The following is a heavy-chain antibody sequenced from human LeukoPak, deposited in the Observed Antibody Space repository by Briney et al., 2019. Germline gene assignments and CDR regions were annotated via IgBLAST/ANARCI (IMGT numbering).Heavy chain of an antibody. Sequence: GGSLRLSCAASRLIFTASAMHWVRQAPGKGLEWVAVISYDGSNKYYADSVKGRFTISRDNSKNTLYLQMNSLRAEDTAVYYCARDSREGRDLHDAFDIWGQGTMVTVSS. CDR3: ARDSREGRDLHDAFDI. CDR1: RLIFTASA. CDR2: ISYDGSNK. J-gene: IGHJ3*02. D-gene: IGHD1-26*01. V-gene: IGHV3-30*12.